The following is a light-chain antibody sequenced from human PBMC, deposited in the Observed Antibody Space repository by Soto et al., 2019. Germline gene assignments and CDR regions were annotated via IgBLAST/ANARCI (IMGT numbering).Light chain of an antibody. J-gene: IGLJ1*01. CDR3: NSYTTLSNRV. CDR1: SSDVGSYNL. V-gene: IGLV2-14*02. Sequence: QSVLTQPASVSGSPGQSITISCTGTSSDVGSYNLVSWYQQHPGKAPKLIIYEGSKRHSGVSNRSSGSKSGNTASLTISRLQAEDETNYYCNSYTTLSNRVFGTGTKVTVL. CDR2: EGS.